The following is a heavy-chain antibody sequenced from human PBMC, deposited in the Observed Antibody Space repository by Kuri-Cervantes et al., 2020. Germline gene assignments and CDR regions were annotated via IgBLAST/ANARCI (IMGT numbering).Heavy chain of an antibody. CDR2: INTNTGNP. J-gene: IGHJ6*02. Sequence: ASVKVSCKASGYTFTSYAMNWVRQAPGQELEWMGWINTNTGNPTYAQGFTARFVFSLDTSVSTAYLHISTLKPEDTAVYYCARGGYCSSTSCPREYYYYAMDVWGQGTTVTVSS. CDR3: ARGGYCSSTSCPREYYYYAMDV. D-gene: IGHD2-2*01. CDR1: GYTFTSYA. V-gene: IGHV7-4-1*02.